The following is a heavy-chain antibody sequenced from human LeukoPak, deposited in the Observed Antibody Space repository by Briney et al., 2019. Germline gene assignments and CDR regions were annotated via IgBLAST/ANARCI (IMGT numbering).Heavy chain of an antibody. Sequence: GGSLRLSWSASGXTFSSYAMHWVRQAPGKGREYVSAISSNGGSTYYADSVKGRFTISRDNSKNTLYLQMSSLRAEDTAVYYCVKQPYCSGGSCYPGDYWGQGTLVTVSS. J-gene: IGHJ4*02. D-gene: IGHD2-15*01. V-gene: IGHV3-64D*09. CDR1: GXTFSSYA. CDR3: VKQPYCSGGSCYPGDY. CDR2: ISSNGGST.